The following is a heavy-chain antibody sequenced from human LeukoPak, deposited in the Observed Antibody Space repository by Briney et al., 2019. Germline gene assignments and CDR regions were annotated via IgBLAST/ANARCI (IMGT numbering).Heavy chain of an antibody. D-gene: IGHD4-23*01. Sequence: ASVKVSCKASGYTFTSYYMHWERQASGQGLEWMGIINPSGGSTSYAQKFQGRVTMTRDTSTSGVYMELSSLRSEDTAVYYCASYTVVTPEPDYWGQGTLVTVSS. CDR1: GYTFTSYY. J-gene: IGHJ4*02. CDR3: ASYTVVTPEPDY. CDR2: INPSGGST. V-gene: IGHV1-46*01.